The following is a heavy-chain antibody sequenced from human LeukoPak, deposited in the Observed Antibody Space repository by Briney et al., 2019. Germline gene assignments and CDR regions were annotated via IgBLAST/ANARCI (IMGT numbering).Heavy chain of an antibody. CDR2: ISYDGSNK. CDR1: GFTFSSYA. D-gene: IGHD7-27*01. CDR3: ARGGNWGYFDY. J-gene: IGHJ4*02. V-gene: IGHV3-30-3*01. Sequence: PGGSLRLSCAASGFTFSSYAMHWVRQAPGKGLEWVAVISYDGSNKYYADSVNGRFTISRDNSKNTLFLQMNSLRTEDTAIYHCARGGNWGYFDYWGQGTLVTVSS.